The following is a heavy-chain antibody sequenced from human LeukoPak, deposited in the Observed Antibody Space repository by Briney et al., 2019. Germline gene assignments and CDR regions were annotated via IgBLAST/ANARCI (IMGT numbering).Heavy chain of an antibody. V-gene: IGHV3-21*01. Sequence: GGSLRLSCAASGFTFSSYSMNWVRQAPGKGLEWVSSISSSSSYIYYADSVKGRFTISRDNAKNSLYLQMNSLRAEDTAVYYCATLIPGDYYGMDVWGQGTTVTVSS. CDR2: ISSSSSYI. CDR3: ATLIPGDYYGMDV. CDR1: GFTFSSYS. D-gene: IGHD1-20*01. J-gene: IGHJ6*02.